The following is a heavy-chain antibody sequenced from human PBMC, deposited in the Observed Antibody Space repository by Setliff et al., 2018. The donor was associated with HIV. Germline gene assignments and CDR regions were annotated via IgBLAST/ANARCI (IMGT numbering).Heavy chain of an antibody. J-gene: IGHJ4*02. CDR3: ARDGTTTHDY. V-gene: IGHV1-2*02. Sequence: ASVKVSCKASGYTFTDYYMHWVRQAPGQGLEWMGWIHPSSGGTNYAQKFQGRVTMTRDTSISTAYMELSRLRSDDTAVYYCARDGTTTHDYWGQGTLVTVSS. CDR2: IHPSSGGT. CDR1: GYTFTDYY. D-gene: IGHD1-26*01.